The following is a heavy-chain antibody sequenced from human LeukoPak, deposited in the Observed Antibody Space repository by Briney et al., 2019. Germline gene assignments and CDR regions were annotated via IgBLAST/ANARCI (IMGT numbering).Heavy chain of an antibody. CDR2: INHSGST. CDR3: ARDNWGSSYSFDY. CDR1: GNSISSGDNY. J-gene: IGHJ4*02. V-gene: IGHV4-39*07. D-gene: IGHD7-27*01. Sequence: SETLSLTCTVSGNSISSGDNYWSWIRQPPGKGLEWIGEINHSGSTNYNPSLKSRVTISVDTSKNQFSLKVSSLTAADTAVYYCARDNWGSSYSFDYWGQGTLVTVSS.